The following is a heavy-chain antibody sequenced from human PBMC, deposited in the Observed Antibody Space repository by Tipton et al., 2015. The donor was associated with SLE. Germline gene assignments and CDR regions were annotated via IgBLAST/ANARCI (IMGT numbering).Heavy chain of an antibody. CDR3: TRARIAAVGNNWFDP. CDR1: GVIFSSYS. Sequence: QSGPEVKKPGSSVQVSCKASGVIFSSYSISWVRQAPGQGLEWMGGIISIFGTPTYAHSFMGRVTITTDESTSTAYMDLRSLTSDDTAVYYCTRARIAAVGNNWFDPWGQGTLVTVSS. D-gene: IGHD6-13*01. J-gene: IGHJ5*02. V-gene: IGHV1-69*05. CDR2: IISIFGTP.